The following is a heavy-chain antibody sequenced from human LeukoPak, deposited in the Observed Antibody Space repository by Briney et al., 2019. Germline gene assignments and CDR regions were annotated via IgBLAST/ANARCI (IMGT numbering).Heavy chain of an antibody. J-gene: IGHJ4*02. Sequence: ASVKVSCRASGYTFTKYGLGWVRQAPGQGLEWMGWISTYNGDTYFAQKVQGRVTMATETTTATGYMELRSLRSDDTAVYYCARTPNYGSGSLFFRFDSWGQGTLVTVSS. CDR1: GYTFTKYG. CDR2: ISTYNGDT. V-gene: IGHV1-18*01. CDR3: ARTPNYGSGSLFFRFDS. D-gene: IGHD3-10*01.